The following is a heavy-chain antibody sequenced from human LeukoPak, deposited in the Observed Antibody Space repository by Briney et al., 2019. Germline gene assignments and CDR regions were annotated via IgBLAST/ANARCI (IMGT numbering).Heavy chain of an antibody. CDR2: ISSSSSYI. J-gene: IGHJ4*02. D-gene: IGHD3-22*01. CDR3: ARDYYDSSGYCEFDY. CDR1: GFTFSSYS. V-gene: IGHV3-21*01. Sequence: PGVSLRLSCAASGFTFSSYSMNWVRQAPGKGLEWVLSISSSSSYIYYADSVKGRFTISRDNAKNSLYLQMNSLRAEDTAVYYCARDYYDSSGYCEFDYWGQGTLVTVSS.